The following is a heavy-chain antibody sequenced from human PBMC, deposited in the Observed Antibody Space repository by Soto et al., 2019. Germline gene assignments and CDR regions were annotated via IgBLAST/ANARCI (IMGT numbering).Heavy chain of an antibody. CDR2: IIPISGRT. J-gene: IGHJ4*02. Sequence: QVQLLQSGAEVKRPGSSVKVSCEASGGTFSSLGFTWVRQAPGQGLEWMGGIIPISGRTTFAQKFQGRVTITADESTRATYMQLTTLTSDDTAIYYCATRGTQGRWLEFADYWGQGTLVTVSS. V-gene: IGHV1-69*01. D-gene: IGHD5-12*01. CDR1: GGTFSSLG. CDR3: ATRGTQGRWLEFADY.